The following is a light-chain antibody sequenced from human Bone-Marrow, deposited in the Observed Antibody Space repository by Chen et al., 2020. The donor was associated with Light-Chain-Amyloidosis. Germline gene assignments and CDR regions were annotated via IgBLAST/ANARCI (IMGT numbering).Light chain of an antibody. CDR3: QSADSSGSYEGI. CDR2: RDT. CDR1: DLPTKY. Sequence: SYELTQPPSVSVSPGQTARITCSGDDLPTKYAYWYQQKPGQAPVLVIHRDTERPSGISERFSGTRSGTTATLTISGVQAEDEAEYHCQSADSSGSYEGIYGGGTKLTVL. J-gene: IGLJ2*01. V-gene: IGLV3-25*03.